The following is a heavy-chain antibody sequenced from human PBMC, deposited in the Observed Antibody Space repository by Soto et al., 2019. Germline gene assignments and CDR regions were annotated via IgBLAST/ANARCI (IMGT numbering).Heavy chain of an antibody. Sequence: EVQLVESGGGLVQPGGSLRLSCAASGFTVSSNYMSWVRQAPGKGLEWVSVIYTGGSTYYTDSVKGRFTISRDNSKNTLYLQMNSLRAEDTAVYYCARDYGGSGRFDYWGQGTLVTVSS. J-gene: IGHJ4*02. CDR3: ARDYGGSGRFDY. CDR1: GFTVSSNY. V-gene: IGHV3-66*01. D-gene: IGHD4-17*01. CDR2: IYTGGST.